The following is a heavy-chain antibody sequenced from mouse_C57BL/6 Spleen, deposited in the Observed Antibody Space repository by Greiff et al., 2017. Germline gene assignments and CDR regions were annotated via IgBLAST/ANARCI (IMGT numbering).Heavy chain of an antibody. D-gene: IGHD4-1*01. CDR3: ARRGGTAWFAY. Sequence: QVQLKQPGAELVRPGSSVKLSCKASGYTFTSYWMDWVKQRPGQGLEWIGNIYPSDSETHYNQKFKDKATLTVDKSSSTAYMQLSSLTSEDSAVYYCARRGGTAWFAYWGQGTLVTVSA. CDR1: GYTFTSYW. CDR2: IYPSDSET. V-gene: IGHV1-61*01. J-gene: IGHJ3*01.